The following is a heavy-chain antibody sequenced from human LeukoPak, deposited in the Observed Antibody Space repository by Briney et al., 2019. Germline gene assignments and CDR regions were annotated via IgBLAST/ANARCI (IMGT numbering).Heavy chain of an antibody. D-gene: IGHD3-10*01. Sequence: ASVKVSCKASGYTFTSYDINWVRQATGQGLEWMGWMNPNSGNTGYARKFQGRVTMTRNTSISTAYMELSSLRSEDTAVYYCARLSPRWYCGSGSGFDPWGQGTLVTVSS. CDR2: MNPNSGNT. CDR3: ARLSPRWYCGSGSGFDP. V-gene: IGHV1-8*01. J-gene: IGHJ5*02. CDR1: GYTFTSYD.